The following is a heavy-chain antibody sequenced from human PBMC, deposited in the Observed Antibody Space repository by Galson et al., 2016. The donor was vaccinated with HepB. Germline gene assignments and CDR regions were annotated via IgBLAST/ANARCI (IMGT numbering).Heavy chain of an antibody. CDR3: ATDDLFNYDFWGGFPYNFGY. CDR2: IRSNRSGGTA. J-gene: IGHJ4*02. D-gene: IGHD3-3*01. Sequence: SLRLSCAASGFPVSGSTFSGAWMTWVRQTPGKGLEWVGRIRSNRSGGTADYAAPVKGRFTISRDDSKFTLYLQMNSLKAEDTGVYYCATDDLFNYDFWGGFPYNFGYWGPGTLVTVSS. CDR1: GFPVSGSTFSGAW. V-gene: IGHV3-15*01.